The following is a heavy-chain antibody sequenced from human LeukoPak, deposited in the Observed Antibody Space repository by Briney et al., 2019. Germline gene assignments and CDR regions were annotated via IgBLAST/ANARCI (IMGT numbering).Heavy chain of an antibody. CDR2: ISGSGDST. Sequence: PGGSLRLSCAASRFTFSSYVMSWVRQAPGKGLEWVSAISGSGDSTYYAGSVKGRFTISRDNAKNTLYLQMNSLRAEDTAVYYCAKDSSSSWPYYFDYWGQGTLVTVSS. D-gene: IGHD2-2*01. V-gene: IGHV3-23*01. CDR3: AKDSSSSWPYYFDY. J-gene: IGHJ4*02. CDR1: RFTFSSYV.